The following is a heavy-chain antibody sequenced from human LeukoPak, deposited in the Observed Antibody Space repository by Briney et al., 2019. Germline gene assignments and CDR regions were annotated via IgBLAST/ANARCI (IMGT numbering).Heavy chain of an antibody. D-gene: IGHD1-26*01. Sequence: ASVKVSCKASGYTFTGYYMHWVRQAPGQGLEWMGWINPISGGTNYAQKFQGRVTMTRDTSISTAYMELSRLRSDDTAVYYCAREDSGSYRRFDYWGQGTLVTVSS. CDR2: INPISGGT. CDR1: GYTFTGYY. V-gene: IGHV1-2*02. CDR3: AREDSGSYRRFDY. J-gene: IGHJ4*02.